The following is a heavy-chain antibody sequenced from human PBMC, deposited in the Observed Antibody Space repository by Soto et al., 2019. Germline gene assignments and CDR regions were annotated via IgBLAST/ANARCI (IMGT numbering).Heavy chain of an antibody. V-gene: IGHV1-18*04. D-gene: IGHD5-12*01. CDR2: ISAYNGNT. CDR1: GYTFTSYG. CDR3: ARDRGYSGYDSPHYYYGMDV. Sequence: QVQLVQSGAEVKKPGASVKVSCKASGYTFTSYGISWVRQAPGQGLEWMGWISAYNGNTNYAQKLQGRVTMTTDTSTSTAYMELRSLRSDDTAVYYCARDRGYSGYDSPHYYYGMDVWGQGTTVTVSS. J-gene: IGHJ6*02.